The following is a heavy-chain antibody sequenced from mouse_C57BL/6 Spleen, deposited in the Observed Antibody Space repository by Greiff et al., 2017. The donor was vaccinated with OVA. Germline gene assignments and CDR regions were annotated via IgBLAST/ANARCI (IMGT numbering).Heavy chain of an antibody. CDR3: ARERAVVATADY. D-gene: IGHD1-1*01. CDR1: GFNIKDYY. V-gene: IGHV14-2*01. J-gene: IGHJ2*01. CDR2: IDLEDGET. Sequence: VQLKQSGAELVKPGASVKLSCTASGFNIKDYYMHWVKQRTEQGLEWIGRIDLEDGETKYAPKFQGKATITADTSSNTAYLQLSSLTSEDTAVYCCARERAVVATADYWGQGTTLTVSS.